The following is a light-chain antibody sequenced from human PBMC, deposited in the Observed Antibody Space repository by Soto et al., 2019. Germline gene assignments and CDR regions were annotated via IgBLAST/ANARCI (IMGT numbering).Light chain of an antibody. CDR2: NHN. J-gene: IGLJ3*02. Sequence: QSVLTQPPSASGTPGQRVTISCSGSSSNIGSTVNWYQQVPGMAPKLLIYNHNQRPSGLPDRFSASKSGTSASLAISRLQSEDEADYFCAAWDDSLNGVVFGGGTKLTVL. CDR1: SSNIGST. V-gene: IGLV1-44*01. CDR3: AAWDDSLNGVV.